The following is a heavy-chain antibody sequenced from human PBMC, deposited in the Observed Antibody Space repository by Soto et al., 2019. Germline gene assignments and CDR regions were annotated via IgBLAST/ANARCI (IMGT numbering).Heavy chain of an antibody. CDR1: GGSISSGGYS. J-gene: IGHJ4*02. D-gene: IGHD1-1*01. CDR3: ARWPQLKPRFYY. CDR2: IYYSGST. Sequence: TLSLTCAVSGGSISSGGYSWSWIRQPPGKGLEWIGYIYYSGSTYYNPSLKSRVTISVDTSKNQFSLKLSSVTAADTAVYYCARWPQLKPRFYYWGQGTLVTVAS. V-gene: IGHV4-31*11.